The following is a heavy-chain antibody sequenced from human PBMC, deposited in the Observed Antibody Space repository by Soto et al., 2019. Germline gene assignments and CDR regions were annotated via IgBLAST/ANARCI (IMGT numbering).Heavy chain of an antibody. CDR3: ASARRDSSSSYYYDCMDV. CDR2: IYYSGST. CDR1: GGSISSYY. D-gene: IGHD6-6*01. J-gene: IGHJ6*03. V-gene: IGHV4-59*01. Sequence: SETLSLTCTVSGGSISSYYRSWVRQPPGKGLEWVGYIYYSGSTNYNPSLKSRLTISVDTSKTQSSLKQSSVTAADTAEYSGASARRDSSSSYYYDCMDVWGKGTTVTVSS.